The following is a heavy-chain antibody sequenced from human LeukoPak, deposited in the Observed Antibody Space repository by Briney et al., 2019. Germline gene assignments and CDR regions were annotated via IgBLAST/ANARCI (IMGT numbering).Heavy chain of an antibody. V-gene: IGHV3-23*01. CDR3: ARAAAGTQAFDI. J-gene: IGHJ3*02. CDR2: IADNGAT. D-gene: IGHD1-1*01. Sequence: PGGSLRLSCEASGFLFSKSAMTWVRQAPGKGLMWVSGIADNGATYYADSVKGRFTISRDNSKNTLYLQMNSLRAEDTAVYYCARAAAGTQAFDIWGQGTMVTVSS. CDR1: GFLFSKSA.